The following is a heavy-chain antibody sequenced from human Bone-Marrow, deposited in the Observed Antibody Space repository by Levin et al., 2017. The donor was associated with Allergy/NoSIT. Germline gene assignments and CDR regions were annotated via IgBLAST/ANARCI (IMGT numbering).Heavy chain of an antibody. Sequence: AGGSLRLSCAASGFTFSGYAMTWVRQAPGKGLEWVSSIIAGGGSTYYADSVKGRFTISRDNSQNTLYLQMNSLRDGDTAVYYCAKGWAFLDYWGQGTLVSVSS. CDR1: GFTFSGYA. V-gene: IGHV3-23*01. CDR3: AKGWAFLDY. CDR2: IIAGGGST. D-gene: IGHD2/OR15-2a*01. J-gene: IGHJ4*02.